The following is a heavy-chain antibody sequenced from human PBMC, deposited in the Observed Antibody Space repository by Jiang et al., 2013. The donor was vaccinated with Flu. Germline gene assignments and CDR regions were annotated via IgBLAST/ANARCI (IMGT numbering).Heavy chain of an antibody. J-gene: IGHJ4*02. CDR2: ITSGGDT. D-gene: IGHD6-19*01. V-gene: IGHV3-13*04. CDR1: GFTFSTYD. Sequence: VQLVESGGGLAQPGGSLRLSCAASGFTFSTYDIHWVRQTTGNGLEWVSTITSGGDTDYPDSVKGRFTISRDNAKNSLFLQMNSLRAGDTALYYCARGSRRVAGAETSFDHWGQGTLVTVSS. CDR3: ARGSRRVAGAETSFDH.